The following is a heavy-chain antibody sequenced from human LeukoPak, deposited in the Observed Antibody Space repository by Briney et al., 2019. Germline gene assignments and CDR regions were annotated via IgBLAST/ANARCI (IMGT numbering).Heavy chain of an antibody. V-gene: IGHV3-74*01. CDR2: INSDGDWT. Sequence: GGSLRLSCAASGFTFSNHWMQGVGKAPGKGRVWVSRINSDGDWTNYAESVKGRFTISRDNAENTLYLQMNSLRAEDAAVYYCARSFTSSWYYFDHWGQGALVTVSS. D-gene: IGHD6-13*01. CDR3: ARSFTSSWYYFDH. J-gene: IGHJ4*02. CDR1: GFTFSNHW.